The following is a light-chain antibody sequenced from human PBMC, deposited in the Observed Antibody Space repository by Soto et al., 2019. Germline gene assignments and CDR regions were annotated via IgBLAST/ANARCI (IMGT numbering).Light chain of an antibody. CDR1: SSDVGGYDY. Sequence: QSVLTQPPSASGSPGQSVTISCTGTSSDVGGYDYVSWYQQHPGKAPKLMIFEVTKRPSGVPDRFSGSKSGSTASLTVSGLQAEDEADYYCSSYAGRNTVVFGGGTKVTVL. V-gene: IGLV2-8*01. CDR2: EVT. CDR3: SSYAGRNTVV. J-gene: IGLJ2*01.